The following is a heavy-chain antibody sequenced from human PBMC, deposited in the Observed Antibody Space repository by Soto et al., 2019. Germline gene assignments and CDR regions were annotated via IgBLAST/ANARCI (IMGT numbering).Heavy chain of an antibody. CDR2: ISGSGGST. D-gene: IGHD3-10*01. J-gene: IGHJ6*02. V-gene: IGHV3-23*01. Sequence: PWGSLRLSCAASGFTFSSYSMSWVRQAPGKGLEWVSAISGSGGSTYYADSVKGRFTISRDNSKNTLYLQMNSLRAEDTAVYYCAKFKSMVRGVIYYYYGMDVWGQGTTVTVSS. CDR1: GFTFSSYS. CDR3: AKFKSMVRGVIYYYYGMDV.